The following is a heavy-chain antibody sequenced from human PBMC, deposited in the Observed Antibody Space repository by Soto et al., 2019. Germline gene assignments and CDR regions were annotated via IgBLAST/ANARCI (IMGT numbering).Heavy chain of an antibody. Sequence: PGGSLRLSCAASGFTFSDYSMNWVHQAPGKGLEWVSSILGSGAHTFYVDSVKGRFTISRDNADNSLYLQMNGLRVEDTAVYYCARDPSKGDSWGQGTLVTVSS. V-gene: IGHV3-21*01. CDR2: ILGSGAHT. CDR3: ARDPSKGDS. CDR1: GFTFSDYS. J-gene: IGHJ4*02.